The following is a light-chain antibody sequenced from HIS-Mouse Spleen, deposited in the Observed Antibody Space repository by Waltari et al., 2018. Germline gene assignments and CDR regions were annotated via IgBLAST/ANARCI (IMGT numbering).Light chain of an antibody. CDR1: ALPKKY. CDR2: KDS. J-gene: IGLJ3*02. CDR3: LSADSSGTWV. Sequence: SYERTQPPSVSVSLGQMARITCSGDALPKKYAYWYKQKPGQFPVLVIYKDSERPSGIPERFSGSSSGTIVTLTISGVQAEDEADYYCLSADSSGTWVFGGGTKLTVL. V-gene: IGLV3-16*01.